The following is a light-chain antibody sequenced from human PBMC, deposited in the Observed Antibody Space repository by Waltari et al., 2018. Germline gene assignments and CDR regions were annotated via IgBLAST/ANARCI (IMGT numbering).Light chain of an antibody. J-gene: IGLJ3*02. Sequence: QSALTQPPSASGSPGQSVTISCTGTSSDVGGYDYVSWYQQHPGKAPKLLICEVTKRPSGGSDRFSGSKSGNTASLTVAGLQAEDEADYYCSSYADTNNLVFGGGTKLTVL. CDR2: EVT. CDR3: SSYADTNNLV. V-gene: IGLV2-8*01. CDR1: SSDVGGYDY.